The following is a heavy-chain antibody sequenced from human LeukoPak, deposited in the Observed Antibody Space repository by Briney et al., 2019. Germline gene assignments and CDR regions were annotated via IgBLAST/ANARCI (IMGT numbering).Heavy chain of an antibody. CDR2: ISWDGGST. D-gene: IGHD2-8*01. V-gene: IGHV3-74*01. CDR3: VFSSYGPYLYGINI. Sequence: GGSLRLSCAASGFTFSSYWMHWVRQAPGKGLVWVSGISWDGGSTSYADSVKGRFTISRDNAKNSLYLQMNSLRAKDTAFYHCVFSSYGPYLYGINIWGRGTMVTVSS. J-gene: IGHJ3*02. CDR1: GFTFSSYW.